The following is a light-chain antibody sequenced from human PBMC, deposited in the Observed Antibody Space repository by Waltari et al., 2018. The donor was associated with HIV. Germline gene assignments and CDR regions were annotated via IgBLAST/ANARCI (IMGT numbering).Light chain of an antibody. CDR2: RNY. CDR3: VSYDSRLDERL. CDR1: TSNIETEA. V-gene: IGLV1-47*01. J-gene: IGLJ3*02. Sequence: QSVLTQPPSVSGTPGQTVTISCSGSTSNIETEALYWYQQLPGTAPKLLIYRNYKRPSCVCDRFSCSKSGASASLVISGLRSEDEAHYYCVSYDSRLDERLFGGGTKLTVL.